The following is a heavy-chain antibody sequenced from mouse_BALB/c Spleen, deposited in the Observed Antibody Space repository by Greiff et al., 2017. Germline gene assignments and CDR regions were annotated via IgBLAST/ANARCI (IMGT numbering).Heavy chain of an antibody. D-gene: IGHD2-1*01. V-gene: IGHV1-9*01. J-gene: IGHJ3*01. CDR2: IFPGSGST. Sequence: VQLQQSVAELMKPGASVKISCKATGYTFSSYWIEWVKQRPGHGLEWIGEIFPGSGSTNYNEKFKGKATFTADTSSNTAYMQLSSLTSEDSAVYYCVYYGNYVAYWGQGTLVTVSA. CDR3: VYYGNYVAY. CDR1: GYTFSSYW.